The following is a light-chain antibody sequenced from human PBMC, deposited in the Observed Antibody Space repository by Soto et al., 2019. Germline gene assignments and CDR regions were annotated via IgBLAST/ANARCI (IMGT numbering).Light chain of an antibody. CDR1: QDIQTS. Sequence: DIQMTQYPSSLSASVGASVTITCQASQDIQTSLNWYQQKLGKAPKLLIFETSKLQSGSSSRFRGRASGTEFILSINHLEPEDFATYYCQKYDNFPYSFGQGTKLDFK. V-gene: IGKV1-33*01. CDR2: ETS. J-gene: IGKJ2*03. CDR3: QKYDNFPYS.